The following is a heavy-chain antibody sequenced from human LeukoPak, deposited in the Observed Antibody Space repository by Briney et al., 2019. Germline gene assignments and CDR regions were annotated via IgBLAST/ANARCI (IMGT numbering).Heavy chain of an antibody. CDR2: IIPISGTA. V-gene: IGHV1-69*13. J-gene: IGHJ6*02. CDR3: ASRSDPYCSGGSCYWSFDYYYGMDV. D-gene: IGHD2-15*01. CDR1: GYIFIGYY. Sequence: SVKVSCKASGYIFIGYYLHWVRQAPGQGLEWMGGIIPISGTANYAQKFQGRVTITADESTSTAYMELSSLRSEDTAVYYCASRSDPYCSGGSCYWSFDYYYGMDVWGQGTTVTVSS.